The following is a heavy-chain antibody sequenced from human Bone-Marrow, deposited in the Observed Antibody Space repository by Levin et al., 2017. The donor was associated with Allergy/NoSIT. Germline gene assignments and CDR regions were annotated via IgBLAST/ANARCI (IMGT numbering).Heavy chain of an antibody. V-gene: IGHV3-21*01. CDR3: ASVAGYCSGGSCYSGAFDI. CDR2: ISSSSSYI. Sequence: TGGSLRLSCAASGFTFSSYSMNWVRQAPGKGLEWVSSISSSSSYIYYADSVKGRFTISRDNAKNSLYLQMNSLRAEDTAVYYCASVAGYCSGGSCYSGAFDIWGQGTMVTVSS. CDR1: GFTFSSYS. J-gene: IGHJ3*02. D-gene: IGHD2-15*01.